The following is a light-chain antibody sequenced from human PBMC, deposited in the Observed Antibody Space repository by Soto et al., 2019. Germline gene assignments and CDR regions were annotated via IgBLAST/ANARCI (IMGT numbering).Light chain of an antibody. CDR1: SSEVGSHNL. CDR2: EVN. V-gene: IGLV2-14*02. Sequence: QSALTQPASVSGSPGQSITISCTGTSSEVGSHNLVSWYQQHPGKAPKLMIYEVNNRPPGVSIRFSGSKSANTASLTISGLQAEDEADYYCSSFTTTSTYVFGTGTKLTVL. CDR3: SSFTTTSTYV. J-gene: IGLJ1*01.